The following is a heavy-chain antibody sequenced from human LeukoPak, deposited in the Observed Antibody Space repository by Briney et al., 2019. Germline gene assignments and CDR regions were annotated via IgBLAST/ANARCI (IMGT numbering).Heavy chain of an antibody. J-gene: IGHJ6*03. CDR2: IYYSGSN. D-gene: IGHD5-18*01. Sequence: PSETLSLTCTVSGGSISSYYWSWIRQPPGKGLEWIGYIYYSGSNNYNPSLKSRVTISVEASKNQFSLKLSSVTAADTAVYYCARVEGRWTHTAMANYYYYMDDWGKGTTVTISS. CDR3: ARVEGRWTHTAMANYYYYMDD. CDR1: GGSISSYY. V-gene: IGHV4-59*01.